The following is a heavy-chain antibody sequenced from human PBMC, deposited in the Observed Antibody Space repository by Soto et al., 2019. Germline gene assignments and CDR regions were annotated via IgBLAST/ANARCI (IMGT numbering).Heavy chain of an antibody. CDR2: IIPIFGTA. CDR3: ARDRTLAKGFDP. J-gene: IGHJ5*02. V-gene: IGHV1-69*13. Sequence: GASVKVSCKASGGTFSSYAISWVRQAPGQGLEWMGGIIPIFGTANYAQKFQGRVTITADESTSTAYMELSSLRSEDTAVYYCARDRTLAKGFDPWGQGTLVTVSS. CDR1: GGTFSSYA.